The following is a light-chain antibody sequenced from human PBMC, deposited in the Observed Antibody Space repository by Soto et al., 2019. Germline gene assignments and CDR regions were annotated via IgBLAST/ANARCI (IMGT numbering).Light chain of an antibody. CDR1: QRVSSN. CDR3: QQYNNWPIT. J-gene: IGKJ5*01. V-gene: IGKV3-15*01. Sequence: EIVMTQSPATLSVSPGERATLSCRASQRVSSNLAWSQQKPGQAPRLLIYGASTRATGIPARFSGSGSGTEFTLTISSLQSEDFAVYYCQQYNNWPITFGQGTRLEIK. CDR2: GAS.